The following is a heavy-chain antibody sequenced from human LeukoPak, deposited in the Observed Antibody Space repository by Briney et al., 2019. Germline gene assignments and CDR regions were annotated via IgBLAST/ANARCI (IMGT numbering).Heavy chain of an antibody. CDR2: LGISGDYA. CDR3: ARGGGGNSDFLTTYTGASLSSDY. J-gene: IGHJ4*02. Sequence: AGGSLRLSCVASGFTLSSYAVSWVRQAPGKGLQWVSSLGISGDYAWYAGSVKGRFTISRDSSKNTLYLQMNRLGAEDTAVYYCARGGGGNSDFLTTYTGASLSSDYWGQGALVTVSS. D-gene: IGHD3-9*01. V-gene: IGHV3-23*01. CDR1: GFTLSSYA.